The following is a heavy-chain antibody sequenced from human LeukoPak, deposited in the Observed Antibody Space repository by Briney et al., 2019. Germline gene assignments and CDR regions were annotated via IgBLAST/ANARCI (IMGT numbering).Heavy chain of an antibody. CDR3: ARVGSSGNYYYYGMDV. Sequence: PGGSLRLFCAASGFTFSSYAMHWVRQAPGKGPEWVAVISYDGSNKYYADSVKGRFTISRDNSKNTLYLQMNSLRAEDTAVYYCARVGSSGNYYYYGMDVWGQGTTVTVSS. V-gene: IGHV3-30-3*01. CDR2: ISYDGSNK. CDR1: GFTFSSYA. J-gene: IGHJ6*02. D-gene: IGHD3-22*01.